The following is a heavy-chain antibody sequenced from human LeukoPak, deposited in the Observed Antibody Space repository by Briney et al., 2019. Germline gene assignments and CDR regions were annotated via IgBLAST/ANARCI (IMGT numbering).Heavy chain of an antibody. D-gene: IGHD1-26*01. Sequence: PGGSLRLSCAASGFTFRTYEMNWVRQAPGKGLEWVSYISSGGTSIYYADSVKGRFTISRDNAKNSLYLQMNSLRAGDTAVYYCARAVGANGFDYWGQGTLVTVSS. J-gene: IGHJ4*02. CDR2: ISSGGTSI. V-gene: IGHV3-48*03. CDR3: ARAVGANGFDY. CDR1: GFTFRTYE.